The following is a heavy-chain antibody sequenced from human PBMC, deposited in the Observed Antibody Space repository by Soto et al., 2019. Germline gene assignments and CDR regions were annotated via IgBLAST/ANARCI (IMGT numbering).Heavy chain of an antibody. CDR1: GFTFSSYN. J-gene: IGHJ4*02. CDR2: ISTSSNYI. Sequence: EVQLVESGGGLVKPGGSLRLSCAASGFTFSSYNMNWVRQAPGKGLEWVSSISTSSNYIYYSDSVKGRFTISRDSAKNSLYLQMNSLRAEDTAVYYCARDTGTTIDYWGQGTLVTVSS. D-gene: IGHD4-17*01. V-gene: IGHV3-21*01. CDR3: ARDTGTTIDY.